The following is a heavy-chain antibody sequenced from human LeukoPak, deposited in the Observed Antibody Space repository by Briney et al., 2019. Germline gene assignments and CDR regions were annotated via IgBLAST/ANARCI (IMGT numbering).Heavy chain of an antibody. J-gene: IGHJ4*02. CDR3: AKDSFYDILTGYPT. CDR1: GFTFSGYT. V-gene: IGHV3-23*01. Sequence: GGSLRLSCAASGFTFSGYTMNWVRQAPGKGPEWVSSISGSGITTNYADSVKGRFTISRDNSKNTLYLQMNSLRAEDTAVYYCAKDSFYDILTGYPTWGQGTLVTVSS. CDR2: ISGSGITT. D-gene: IGHD3-9*01.